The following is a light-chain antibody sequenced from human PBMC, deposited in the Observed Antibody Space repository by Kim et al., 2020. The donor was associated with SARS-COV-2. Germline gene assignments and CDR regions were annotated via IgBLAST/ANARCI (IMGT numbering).Light chain of an antibody. CDR3: ASWDDSLTGV. CDR2: YND. J-gene: IGLJ3*02. CDR1: LPSMETKP. V-gene: IGLV1-44*01. Sequence: PGQRVTISCSGILPSMETKPVNWYRHLPGAAPNLRIYYNDQRPSGVPDRFSGSKSGTSASLAISGLQSEDEADYYCASWDDSLTGVFGGGTQLTVL.